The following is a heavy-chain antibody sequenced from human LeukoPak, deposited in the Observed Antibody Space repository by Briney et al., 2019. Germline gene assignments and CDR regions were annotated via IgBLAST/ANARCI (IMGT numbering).Heavy chain of an antibody. Sequence: GGSLRLSCAASGFTFSTYEMNWVRQAPGKGLEWVSYISSSGSTIYYAESVKGRFTISRDNAKNSLYLQMNSLRAEDTAVYYCAELGITMIGGVWGKGTTVTISS. CDR2: ISSSGSTI. CDR3: AELGITMIGGV. J-gene: IGHJ6*04. CDR1: GFTFSTYE. V-gene: IGHV3-48*03. D-gene: IGHD3-10*02.